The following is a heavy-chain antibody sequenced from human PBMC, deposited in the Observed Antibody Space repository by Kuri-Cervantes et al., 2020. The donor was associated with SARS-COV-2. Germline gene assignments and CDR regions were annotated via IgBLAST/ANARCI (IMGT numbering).Heavy chain of an antibody. V-gene: IGHV4-34*01. CDR3: ARCRSPGY. CDR2: INHSGST. J-gene: IGHJ4*02. CDR1: EGSFSGYY. Sequence: SETLSLTCAVYEGSFSGYYWSWIRQPPGKWLEWIGEINHSGSTNYNPSLKSRVTISVDTSKNQFSLKLSSVTAADTAVYYCARCRSPGYWGQGTLVTVSS.